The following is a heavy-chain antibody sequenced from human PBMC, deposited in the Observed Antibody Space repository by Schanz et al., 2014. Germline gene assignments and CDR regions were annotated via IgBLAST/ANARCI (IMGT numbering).Heavy chain of an antibody. CDR3: AKAADWPVTRFDP. CDR1: GFTFSSYS. V-gene: IGHV3-23*04. J-gene: IGHJ5*02. CDR2: LSEGGGGT. Sequence: EVQLVESGGGLVQPGGSLRLSCAASGFTFSSYSMNWVRQAPGKGLEWVSALSEGGGGTHYADSVRGRFTISSDSSKNTLYLQMSNLRADDTAVYYCAKAADWPVTRFDPWGQGTLVTGSS. D-gene: IGHD3-9*01.